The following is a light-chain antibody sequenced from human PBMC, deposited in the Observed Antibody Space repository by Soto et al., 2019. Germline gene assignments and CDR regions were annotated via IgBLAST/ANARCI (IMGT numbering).Light chain of an antibody. J-gene: IGKJ5*01. CDR2: GAS. CDR3: QQHNNWPPKG. V-gene: IGKV3-15*01. Sequence: EILLTQSPGALCLTPGEKSTLSFRAVPSQISNYVAWYQHQHAQTPRLLLYGASTRAPGIPARFSGSGSGREFTLTTSSLQSQEFTAKYCQQHNNWPPKGFGQGTRLEIK. CDR1: PSQISN.